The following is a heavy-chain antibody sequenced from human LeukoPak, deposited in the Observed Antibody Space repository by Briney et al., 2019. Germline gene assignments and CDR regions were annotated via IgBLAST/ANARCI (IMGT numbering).Heavy chain of an antibody. D-gene: IGHD3-3*01. CDR3: AKENAFWSAYLDY. CDR1: GFTFSSLV. J-gene: IGHJ4*02. V-gene: IGHV3-23*01. CDR2: ISGSGDYT. Sequence: GGSLRLSCAASGFTFSSLVMNWVRQAPGKGLEWVSAISGSGDYTYYAGSVKGRFTISRDNSKNTLFLQMNSLTAEDTAVYYCAKENAFWSAYLDYWGQGTLVTVSS.